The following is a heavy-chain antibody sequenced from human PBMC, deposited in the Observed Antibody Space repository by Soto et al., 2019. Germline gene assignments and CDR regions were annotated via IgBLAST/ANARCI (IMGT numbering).Heavy chain of an antibody. J-gene: IGHJ4*02. CDR1: GGSFSGYY. Sequence: QVQLQQWGAGLLKPSETLSLTCAVYGGSFSGYYWSWIRQPPGKGLEWIGEINHSGSTNYNPSLKRRVTIPVHTSKTQFSLKPSSVTAADTAVYYCARGDGVSSSWLYFDYWGQGTLVTVSS. D-gene: IGHD6-13*01. CDR3: ARGDGVSSSWLYFDY. CDR2: INHSGST. V-gene: IGHV4-34*01.